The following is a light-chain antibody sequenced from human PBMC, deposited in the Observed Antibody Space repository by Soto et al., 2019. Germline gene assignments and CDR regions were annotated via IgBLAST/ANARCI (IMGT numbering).Light chain of an antibody. Sequence: DIQMTQSPSTLSASVGDRATITCRASQSISSWLAWYQQKPGKAPKLLIYKASSLQSGVPSRFSGSGSGTEFTLTISSLQPDDFATYYCQQYNSYSCTFGQGTKVDIK. V-gene: IGKV1-5*03. CDR1: QSISSW. CDR2: KAS. CDR3: QQYNSYSCT. J-gene: IGKJ2*02.